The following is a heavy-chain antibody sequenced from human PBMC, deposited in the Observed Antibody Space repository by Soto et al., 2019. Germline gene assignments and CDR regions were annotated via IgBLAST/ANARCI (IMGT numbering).Heavy chain of an antibody. CDR1: GDTFSSYA. D-gene: IGHD2-21*01. Sequence: ASVKVSCKASGDTFSSYAISWVRQAPGQGLEWIGGIVPIYTATNYAQKFQDRVTITADKSTNTAYMELSSLRSEDTAVYYCAKTPPRTSATAYYFDYWGQGTLVTVSS. CDR2: IVPIYTAT. CDR3: AKTPPRTSATAYYFDY. J-gene: IGHJ4*02. V-gene: IGHV1-69*06.